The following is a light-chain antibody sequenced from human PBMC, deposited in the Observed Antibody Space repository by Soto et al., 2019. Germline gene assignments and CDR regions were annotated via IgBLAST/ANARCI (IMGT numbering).Light chain of an antibody. V-gene: IGKV1-33*01. Sequence: DIQMTQSPSSLSASVGDRVTITCQASQDITSYLNWYQHKPGKAPKLLIYDASILEAGVPPRFSGSGSGTDFTLTSSSLQPEDVATYYCQHFDYLPIFGRGTTVDVK. J-gene: IGKJ3*01. CDR1: QDITSY. CDR3: QHFDYLPI. CDR2: DAS.